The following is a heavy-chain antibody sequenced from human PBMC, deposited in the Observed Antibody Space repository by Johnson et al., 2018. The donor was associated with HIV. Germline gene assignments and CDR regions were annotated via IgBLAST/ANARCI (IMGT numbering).Heavy chain of an antibody. CDR1: GFTFSSNW. CDR3: ASRGVVVTAIPKFGAFDI. Sequence: VQLVESGGGLVQPGGSLRLSCAASGFTFSSNWMNWVRQAPGKGLEWVANIKEDGSEKYYVDSVRGRFTISRDNAKSLLYLQMSNWRFEDTAVYYCASRGVVVTAIPKFGAFDIWGQGTMVTVSS. D-gene: IGHD2-21*02. J-gene: IGHJ3*02. V-gene: IGHV3-7*05. CDR2: IKEDGSEK.